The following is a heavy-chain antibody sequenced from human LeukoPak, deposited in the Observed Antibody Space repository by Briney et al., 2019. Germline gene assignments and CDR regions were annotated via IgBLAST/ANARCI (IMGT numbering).Heavy chain of an antibody. CDR3: ARAGPHNRLAVAGYFDH. D-gene: IGHD6-19*01. J-gene: IGHJ4*02. V-gene: IGHV4-38-2*02. CDR1: DYSIISDYY. CDR2: IHHSGTT. Sequence: SETLSLTCTVSDYSIISDYYWGWIRQPPGKGLEWIGSIHHSGTTSYNPSLKSRVTLSMDTSKNQFSLNLKSVTAADTAVYYCARAGPHNRLAVAGYFDHCGQGTLVTVSS.